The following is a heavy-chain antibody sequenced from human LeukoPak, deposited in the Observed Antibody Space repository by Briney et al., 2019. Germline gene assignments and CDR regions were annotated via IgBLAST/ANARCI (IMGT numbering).Heavy chain of an antibody. CDR3: ARDAVADKKFDY. Sequence: GSLRLSCAASGFTFSNYAMPWVRQAPGKGLGWVAVISYDGSNKYYADSVKGRFTISRDNSKNTLYLQMNSLRAEDTAVYYCARDAVADKKFDYWGQGTLVTVSS. V-gene: IGHV3-30-3*01. CDR2: ISYDGSNK. D-gene: IGHD6-19*01. J-gene: IGHJ4*02. CDR1: GFTFSNYA.